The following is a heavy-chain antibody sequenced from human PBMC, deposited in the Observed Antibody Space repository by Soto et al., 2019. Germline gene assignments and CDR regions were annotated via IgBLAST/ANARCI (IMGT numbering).Heavy chain of an antibody. Sequence: SATLSHTCSICGVVFSACQWHRNRQYPGKRGVWIREINHSGNTNYNPSLKSRVTMLVDTSKTQFSLSLSSVTDADTAVYYCANLIVFHSSYYHDYWGHGTLVTVS. CDR2: INHSGNT. J-gene: IGHJ4*01. CDR3: ANLIVFHSSYYHDY. D-gene: IGHD1-26*01. V-gene: IGHV4-34*01. CDR1: GVVFSACQ.